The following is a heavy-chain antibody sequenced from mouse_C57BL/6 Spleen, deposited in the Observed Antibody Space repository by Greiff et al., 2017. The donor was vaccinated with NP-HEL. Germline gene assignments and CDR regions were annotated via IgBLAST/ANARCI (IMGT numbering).Heavy chain of an antibody. Sequence: QVQLQQPGTELVKPGASVKLSCKASGYTFTSYWMHWVKQRPGQGLEWIGNINPSNGGTNYNEKFKSKATLTVDKYSRTAYMQLSSLTSEDSAVYYCARVEGGYYYAMDYWGQGTSVTVSS. CDR1: GYTFTSYW. CDR3: ARVEGGYYYAMDY. V-gene: IGHV1-53*01. CDR2: INPSNGGT. J-gene: IGHJ4*01. D-gene: IGHD2-2*01.